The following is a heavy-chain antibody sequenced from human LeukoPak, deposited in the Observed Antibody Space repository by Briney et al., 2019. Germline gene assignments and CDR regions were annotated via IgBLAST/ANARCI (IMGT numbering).Heavy chain of an antibody. CDR3: AKDLGGGGFDY. J-gene: IGHJ4*02. CDR2: ISYDGGNK. CDR1: GFTFNNYA. D-gene: IGHD3-16*01. V-gene: IGHV3-30*18. Sequence: GGSLRLSCVASGFTFNNYAMTWVRQAPGKGLEWVAVISYDGGNKYYADSVKGRFTISRDNSKNTLYLQMNSLRAEDTAVYYCAKDLGGGGFDYWGQGTLVTVSS.